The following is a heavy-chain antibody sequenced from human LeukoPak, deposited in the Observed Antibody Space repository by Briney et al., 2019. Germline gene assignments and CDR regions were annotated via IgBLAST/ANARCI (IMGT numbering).Heavy chain of an antibody. D-gene: IGHD3-3*01. Sequence: ASVKVSCKASGYIFTGYYMHWVRQAPGQGLEWTGRINPNSGGTNYAQKFQGRVIMTRDTSISTAYMELSSLTSDDTAVYYCARDSGISFNWFDPWGQGTLVTVSS. CDR3: ARDSGISFNWFDP. CDR2: INPNSGGT. J-gene: IGHJ5*02. V-gene: IGHV1-2*06. CDR1: GYIFTGYY.